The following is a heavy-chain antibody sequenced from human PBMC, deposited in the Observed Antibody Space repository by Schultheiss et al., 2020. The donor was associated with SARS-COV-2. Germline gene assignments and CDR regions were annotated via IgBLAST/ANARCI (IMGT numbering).Heavy chain of an antibody. Sequence: GGPLRLSCAASGFTFSSYSMNWVRQAPGKGLEWVANIKQDGSEKYYVDSVKGRFTISRDNAKNSLYLQMNSLRAGDTAVYYCARDRRIGGYYYYYGMDVWGQGTTVTVSS. CDR1: GFTFSSYS. CDR3: ARDRRIGGYYYYYGMDV. J-gene: IGHJ6*02. V-gene: IGHV3-7*01. D-gene: IGHD6-6*01. CDR2: IKQDGSEK.